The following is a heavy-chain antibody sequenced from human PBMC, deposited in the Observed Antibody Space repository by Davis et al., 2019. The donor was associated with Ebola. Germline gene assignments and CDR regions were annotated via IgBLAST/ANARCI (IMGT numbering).Heavy chain of an antibody. V-gene: IGHV3-7*01. CDR3: ARVGYSSGYGLSGMDV. Sequence: GESLKISCAASGFTFTRDWMTWVRQAPGKGLEWVANIKQDGSEKYYLDSVKGRFTISRDNAKSTLYLQMNSLRAEDTALYYCARVGYSSGYGLSGMDVWGQGTTVTVSS. CDR1: GFTFTRDW. CDR2: IKQDGSEK. D-gene: IGHD6-25*01. J-gene: IGHJ6*02.